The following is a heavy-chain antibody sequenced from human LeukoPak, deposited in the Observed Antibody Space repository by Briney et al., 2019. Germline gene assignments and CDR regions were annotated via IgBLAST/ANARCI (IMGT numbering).Heavy chain of an antibody. D-gene: IGHD3-9*01. Sequence: ASVKVSCKASGYTFTGYYMHWVRQAPGQGLEWMGRIIPIFGTANYAQKFQGRVTITTDESTSTAYMELSSLRSEDTAVYYCAITSNYDILTADYWGQGTLVTVSS. CDR2: IIPIFGTA. V-gene: IGHV1-69*05. CDR1: GYTFTGYY. J-gene: IGHJ4*02. CDR3: AITSNYDILTADY.